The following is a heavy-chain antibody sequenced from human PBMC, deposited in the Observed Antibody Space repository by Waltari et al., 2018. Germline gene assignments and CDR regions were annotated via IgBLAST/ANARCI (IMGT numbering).Heavy chain of an antibody. CDR1: GFTFSSYG. Sequence: QVQLVESGGGVVQPGRSLRLSCAASGFTFSSYGLHWVRQAPGQGLEWVAVISYDGSNKYYADSVKGRFTISRDNSKNTLYLQMNSLRAEDTAVYYCAKDGNYYDSSGNRDAFDIWGQGTMVTVSS. J-gene: IGHJ3*02. D-gene: IGHD3-22*01. CDR2: ISYDGSNK. CDR3: AKDGNYYDSSGNRDAFDI. V-gene: IGHV3-30*18.